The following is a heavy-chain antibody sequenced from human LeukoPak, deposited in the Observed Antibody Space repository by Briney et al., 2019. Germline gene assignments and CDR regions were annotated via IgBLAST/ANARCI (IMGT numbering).Heavy chain of an antibody. CDR2: IYYSGST. CDR1: GDSISSNSYY. D-gene: IGHD5-18*01. CDR3: ARSVGDSYGYSYYFDY. J-gene: IGHJ4*02. Sequence: SETLSLTCTVSGDSISSNSYYWGWIRQPPGKGLEWIGSIYYSGSTYYNPSLKSQVTISVDTSKNQFSLKLSSVTAADTAVYYCARSVGDSYGYSYYFDYWGQGTLVTVSS. V-gene: IGHV4-39*07.